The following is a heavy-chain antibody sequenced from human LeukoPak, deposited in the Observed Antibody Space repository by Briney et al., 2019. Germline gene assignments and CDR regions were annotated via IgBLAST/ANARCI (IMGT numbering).Heavy chain of an antibody. CDR1: GYTFTGYY. CDR2: INPNSGGT. J-gene: IGHJ5*02. D-gene: IGHD3-3*01. V-gene: IGHV1-2*02. CDR3: AVGITYYDFWSGYTYNWFDP. Sequence: GASVKVSCKASGYTFTGYYMHWVRQAPGQGLEWMGWINPNSGGTNYAQKFQGRVTMTRDTSISTAYMELSRLRSDDTAVYYCAVGITYYDFWSGYTYNWFDPWGQGTLVTASS.